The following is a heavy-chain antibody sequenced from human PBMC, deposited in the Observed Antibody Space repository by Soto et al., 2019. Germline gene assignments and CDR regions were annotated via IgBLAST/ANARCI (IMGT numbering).Heavy chain of an antibody. CDR3: ARGTIVARQHLDY. CDR2: ISIRGGDE. V-gene: IGHV3-30*03. CDR1: GFTFSSYV. D-gene: IGHD6-6*01. Sequence: QVQLVESGGGVVQPGKSLRLSCAASGFTFSSYVMHWARQAPGKGLEWVTVISIRGGDEYYAESVRGRFTISRDDSKNTLYLQMDSLRVEDTAVYYCARGTIVARQHLDYWGQGTLVTVSS. J-gene: IGHJ4*02.